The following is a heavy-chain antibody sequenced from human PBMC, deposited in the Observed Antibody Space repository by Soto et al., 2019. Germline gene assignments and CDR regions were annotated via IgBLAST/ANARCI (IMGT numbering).Heavy chain of an antibody. V-gene: IGHV1-69*13. CDR2: IIPIFGTA. J-gene: IGHJ6*02. D-gene: IGHD2-2*02. CDR3: ASGDCSITSCYTSPYYYYGMDV. CDR1: GGTFSSYA. Sequence: GASVKVSCKASGGTFSSYAISWVRQAPGQGLEWMGGIIPIFGTANYAQKFQGRVTITADESTSTAYMELSSLRSEDTAVYYCASGDCSITSCYTSPYYYYGMDVWGQGTTVTVSS.